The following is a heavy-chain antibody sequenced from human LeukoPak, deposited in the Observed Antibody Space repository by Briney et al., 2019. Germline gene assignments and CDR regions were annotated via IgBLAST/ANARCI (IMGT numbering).Heavy chain of an antibody. V-gene: IGHV1-69*04. CDR2: IIPILGIA. D-gene: IGHD1-14*01. CDR3: ARGYWRLYYFDY. Sequence: SVKVSCKASGGTFSSYAISWVRQAPGQGLEWMGRIIPILGIANYVQKFQGRVTITADKSTSTAYMELSSLRSEDTAVYYCARGYWRLYYFDYWGQGTLVTVSS. J-gene: IGHJ4*02. CDR1: GGTFSSYA.